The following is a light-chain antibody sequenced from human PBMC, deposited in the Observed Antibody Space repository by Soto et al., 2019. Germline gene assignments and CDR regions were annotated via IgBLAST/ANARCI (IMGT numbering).Light chain of an antibody. CDR3: QQCSNWLYT. Sequence: EIVLTQSPATLSLSPGERATLSCRASQSVSSYLAWYQQKPGQAPRLLIYDASNRATGIPARFSGSGSGTDFTLTISSLEPEEFAVYYCQQCSNWLYTFGGGNKGEIK. J-gene: IGKJ4*01. CDR2: DAS. V-gene: IGKV3-11*01. CDR1: QSVSSY.